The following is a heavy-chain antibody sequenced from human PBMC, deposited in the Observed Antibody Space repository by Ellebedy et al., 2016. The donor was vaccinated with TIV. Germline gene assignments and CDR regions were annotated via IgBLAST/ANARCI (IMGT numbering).Heavy chain of an antibody. CDR3: AKGSSGYLDY. V-gene: IGHV3-30*02. J-gene: IGHJ4*02. CDR1: GFTFSSYG. CDR2: IWYDGSNK. D-gene: IGHD3-3*01. Sequence: GESLKTSXAASGFTFSSYGMHWVRQAPGKGLEWVAVIWYDGSNKYYADSVKGRFTISRDNSKNTLYLQMNSLRAEDTAVYYCAKGSSGYLDYWGQGTLVTVSS.